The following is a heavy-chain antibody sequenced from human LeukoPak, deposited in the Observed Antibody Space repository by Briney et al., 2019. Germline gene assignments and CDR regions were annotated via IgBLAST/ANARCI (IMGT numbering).Heavy chain of an antibody. Sequence: TGGSLRLFCAASGFTFSNACMSWVRQARAKGLEWVGRIKSKTDGGTTDYAAPVKGRFTISRDDSKNTLYLQMNSLKTEDTAVYYCTTSSIAAPWGQGTLVTVSS. J-gene: IGHJ5*02. CDR2: IKSKTDGGTT. V-gene: IGHV3-15*01. CDR1: GFTFSNAC. D-gene: IGHD6-6*01. CDR3: TTSSIAAP.